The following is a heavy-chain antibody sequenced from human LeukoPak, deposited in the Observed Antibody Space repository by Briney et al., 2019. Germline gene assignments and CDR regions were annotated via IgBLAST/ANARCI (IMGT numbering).Heavy chain of an antibody. J-gene: IGHJ5*02. V-gene: IGHV1-24*01. CDR3: ASSPQAAAAISRFDP. CDR1: GYTLTELS. CDR2: FDPENGET. Sequence: GASVKVSCKVSGYTLTELSMHWVRQAPGKGLEWMGGFDPENGETIYAQKFQGRVTMTEDTSTDTAYMELSRLRSEDTAVYYCASSPQAAAAISRFDPWGQGTLVTVSS. D-gene: IGHD2-2*01.